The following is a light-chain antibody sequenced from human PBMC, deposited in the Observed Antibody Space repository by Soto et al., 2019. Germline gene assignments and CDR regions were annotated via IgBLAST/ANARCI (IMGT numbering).Light chain of an antibody. V-gene: IGLV1-44*01. CDR1: SSNIGSNT. CDR2: TNS. Sequence: QSVLTQPPSASGAPGQRVIISCSGSSSNIGSNTVNWYQQLPGTAPKLLIYTNSQRPSGVPDRFSGSKSGTSASLAISGLQSEDEADYHCAAWDDSLNAVVFGGGTKVTVL. J-gene: IGLJ2*01. CDR3: AAWDDSLNAVV.